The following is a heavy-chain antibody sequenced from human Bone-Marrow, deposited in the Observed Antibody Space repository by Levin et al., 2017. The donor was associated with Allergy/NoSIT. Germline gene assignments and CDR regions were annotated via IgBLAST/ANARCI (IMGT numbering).Heavy chain of an antibody. CDR3: AKARYSTLFDY. V-gene: IGHV4-59*01. CDR2: IYSSGDT. CDR1: GGSISSYY. D-gene: IGHD5-18*01. Sequence: SETLSLTCSVSGGSISSYYWSWIRQSPGKGLEWIGYIYSSGDTNYNPSLKSRVTLSVDTSKNQFSLKLTSVTAADTAVYYCAKARYSTLFDYWGQGTLVTVSS. J-gene: IGHJ4*02.